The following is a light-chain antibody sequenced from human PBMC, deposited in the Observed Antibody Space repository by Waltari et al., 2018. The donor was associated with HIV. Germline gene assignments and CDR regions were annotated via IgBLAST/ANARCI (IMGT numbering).Light chain of an antibody. CDR3: HQRSTWPL. Sequence: VLTQSTGILSLSPGERDTLSCRASHSVGDSVAWYQQKPGQPPRLLIFDTSNRATGIPARFSGSGSGTDFTLTISSLEPDDFAVYYCHQRSTWPLFGQGARLEIK. J-gene: IGKJ5*01. CDR2: DTS. V-gene: IGKV3-11*01. CDR1: HSVGDS.